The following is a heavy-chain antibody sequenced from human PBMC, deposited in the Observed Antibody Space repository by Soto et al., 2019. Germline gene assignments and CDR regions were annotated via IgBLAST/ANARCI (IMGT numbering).Heavy chain of an antibody. CDR2: IYYSGST. CDR1: GGSISSGDYY. CDR3: ARVRIGSWYPWYFDY. J-gene: IGHJ4*02. V-gene: IGHV4-30-4*01. D-gene: IGHD6-13*01. Sequence: PSETLSLTCTVSGGSISSGDYYWSWICQPPGKGLEWIGYIYYSGSTYYNPSLKSRVTISVDTSKNQFSLKLSSVTAADTAVYYCARVRIGSWYPWYFDYWGQATLVTVSS.